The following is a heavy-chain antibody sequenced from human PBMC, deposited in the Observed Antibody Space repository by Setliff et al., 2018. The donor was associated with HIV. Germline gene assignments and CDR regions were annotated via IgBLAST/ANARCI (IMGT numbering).Heavy chain of an antibody. D-gene: IGHD3-22*01. CDR3: ARGISRDSSGYYRDEYFQH. V-gene: IGHV1-18*01. CDR1: GYTFKTYG. CDR2: ISPYNGDT. J-gene: IGHJ1*01. Sequence: GASVKVSCKASGYTFKTYGISWVRQAPGQGLEWMGWISPYNGDTRYAQKFQGRVTLTTDTTTNTAYMEVRTLRSDDTAVCYCARGISRDSSGYYRDEYFQHWGQSTLVTVSS.